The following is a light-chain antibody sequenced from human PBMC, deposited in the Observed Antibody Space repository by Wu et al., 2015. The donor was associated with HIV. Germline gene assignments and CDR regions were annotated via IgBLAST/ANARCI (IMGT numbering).Light chain of an antibody. Sequence: TQSPDTLSLSSGERATLSCRASQSFSSSYLAWYQQRPGQAPRLLIYGASTRATGIPARFSGSGSGTEFTLTISSMQSEDFAVYYCQQYNNGPRTFGQGTKVEVK. CDR1: QSFSSSY. J-gene: IGKJ1*01. CDR3: QQYNNGPRT. CDR2: GAS. V-gene: IGKV3-15*01.